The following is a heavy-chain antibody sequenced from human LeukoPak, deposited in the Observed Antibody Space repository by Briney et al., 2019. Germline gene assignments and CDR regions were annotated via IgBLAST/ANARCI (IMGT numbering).Heavy chain of an antibody. D-gene: IGHD3-22*01. CDR2: IYTSGSM. CDR1: GGSISSGSYD. Sequence: PSQTLSLTCTVSGGSISSGSYDWYWIRQPAGKGLEWIGHIYTSGSMNYNPSLKSRVTISVDTSKNQFSLKLTSVTAADTAVYFCARGPYSYDSSGAFDIWGQGTMVTVSS. V-gene: IGHV4-61*09. J-gene: IGHJ3*02. CDR3: ARGPYSYDSSGAFDI.